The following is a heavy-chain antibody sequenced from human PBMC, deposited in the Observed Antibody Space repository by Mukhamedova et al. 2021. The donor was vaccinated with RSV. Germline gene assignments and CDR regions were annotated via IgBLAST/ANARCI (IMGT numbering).Heavy chain of an antibody. CDR3: ARGHCTGSSCPPDYFYFYMDV. CDR2: INPQSGVA. D-gene: IGHD2-8*02. V-gene: IGHV1-2*04. Sequence: QAPGQGLEWLGWINPQSGVANYAAKFQGWVTMTRDTSANTVYLDLTSLKSDDTAVYYCARGHCTGSSCPPDYFYFYMDVWGKGT. J-gene: IGHJ6*03.